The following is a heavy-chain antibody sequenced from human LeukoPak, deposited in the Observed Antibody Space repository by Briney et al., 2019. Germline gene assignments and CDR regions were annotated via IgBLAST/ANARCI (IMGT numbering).Heavy chain of an antibody. CDR1: GFSFSNYW. CDR3: ARDQWQWLGHFDY. V-gene: IGHV3-7*04. J-gene: IGHJ4*02. CDR2: IKQDGSEK. D-gene: IGHD6-19*01. Sequence: GGSLRLSCAASGFSFSNYWMSWVRQAPGKGLDWVANIKQDGSEKYYVDSVKGRFTISRDNAKNSLFLQMNSLRAEDTAVYYCARDQWQWLGHFDYWGQRTLVTVSS.